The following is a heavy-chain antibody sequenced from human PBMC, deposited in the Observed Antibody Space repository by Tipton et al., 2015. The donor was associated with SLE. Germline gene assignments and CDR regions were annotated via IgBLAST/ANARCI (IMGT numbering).Heavy chain of an antibody. CDR3: ARRTTNNYYYHMDV. V-gene: IGHV3-74*01. CDR1: GFTFSNYW. D-gene: IGHD1-7*01. J-gene: IGHJ6*04. Sequence: GSLRLSCAASGFTFSNYWMHWVRQAPGKGLVWVSRINTDGSSTSYADSVKGRFTISRDNAKNTLYLQMNSLRAEDMAVYYCARRTTNNYYYHMDVWGKGTTVTISS. CDR2: INTDGSST.